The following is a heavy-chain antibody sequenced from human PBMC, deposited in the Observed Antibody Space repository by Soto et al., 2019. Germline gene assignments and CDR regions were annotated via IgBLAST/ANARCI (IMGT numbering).Heavy chain of an antibody. J-gene: IGHJ5*02. CDR3: AEEYCSSTSCYKSGWFDP. D-gene: IGHD2-2*02. Sequence: ASVKVSCKASGYTFTSYYMHWVRQAPGQGLEWMGIINPSGGSTSYAQKFQGRVTMTRDTSTSTVYMELSSLRSEDTAVYYCAEEYCSSTSCYKSGWFDPWGQGTLVTFSS. CDR2: INPSGGST. V-gene: IGHV1-46*01. CDR1: GYTFTSYY.